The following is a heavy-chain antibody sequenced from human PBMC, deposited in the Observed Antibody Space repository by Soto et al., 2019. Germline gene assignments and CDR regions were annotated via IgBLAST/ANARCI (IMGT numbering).Heavy chain of an antibody. CDR1: GYTFTNYA. J-gene: IGHJ4*02. V-gene: IGHV1-18*01. CDR3: ARELPPIDY. CDR2: ISAYNGNT. Sequence: ASVKVSCKASGYTFTNYAISWVRQAPGQGLEWMGWISAYNGNTNYAQKLQGRVTMTTDTSTSTAYTELRSLRSDDTAVYYCARELPPIDYWGQGTLVTVSS. D-gene: IGHD3-10*01.